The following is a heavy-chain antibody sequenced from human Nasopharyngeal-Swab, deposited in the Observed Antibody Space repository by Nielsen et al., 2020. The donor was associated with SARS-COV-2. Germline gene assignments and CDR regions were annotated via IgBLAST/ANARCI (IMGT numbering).Heavy chain of an antibody. V-gene: IGHV3-23*01. CDR1: GFTFSSYA. CDR3: AKGWGFAPVDY. CDR2: ISSSGGST. D-gene: IGHD2-21*01. J-gene: IGHJ4*02. Sequence: GESLKISCAASGFTFSSYAMSWVRQAPGKGLEWVSAISSSGGSTYYADSVKGRFTISRDNSKNTLYLQMNSLRAEDTAVYYCAKGWGFAPVDYWGQGTLVTVSS.